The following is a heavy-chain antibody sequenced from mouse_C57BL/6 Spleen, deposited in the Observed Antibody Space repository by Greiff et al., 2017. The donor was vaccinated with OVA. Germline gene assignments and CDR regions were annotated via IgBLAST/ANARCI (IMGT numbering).Heavy chain of an antibody. V-gene: IGHV1-15*01. Sequence: VQVVESGAELVRPGASVTLSCKASGYTFTDYEMHWVKQTPVHGLEWIGAIDPETGGTAYNQKFKGKAILTADKSSSTAYMELRSLTSEDSAVYYCTRRGSYYFDYWGQGTTLTVSS. CDR3: TRRGSYYFDY. CDR1: GYTFTDYE. CDR2: IDPETGGT. J-gene: IGHJ2*01.